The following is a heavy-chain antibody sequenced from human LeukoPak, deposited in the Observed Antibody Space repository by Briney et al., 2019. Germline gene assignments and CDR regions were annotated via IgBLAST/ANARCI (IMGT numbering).Heavy chain of an antibody. CDR1: GGSISSGSYY. J-gene: IGHJ4*02. CDR2: IYTSGST. D-gene: IGHD3-10*01. V-gene: IGHV4-61*02. CDR3: ARDPSKGSGSYPPV. Sequence: SQTLSFTCTVSGGSISSGSYYWSWIRQPAGQGLEWIGRIYTSGSTNYNPSLKSRVTISVDTSKNQFSLKLSSLTAADTAVYYCARDPSKGSGSYPPVWGQGTLVTVSS.